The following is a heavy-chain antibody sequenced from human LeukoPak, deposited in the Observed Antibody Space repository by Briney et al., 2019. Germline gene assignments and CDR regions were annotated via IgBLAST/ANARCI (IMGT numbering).Heavy chain of an antibody. J-gene: IGHJ5*02. CDR1: GGTFSSYA. CDR2: IIPIFGTA. V-gene: IGHV1-69*05. Sequence: SVKVSCKASGGTFSSYAISWVRQAPAQGLEWMGRIIPIFGTANYAQKFQGRVTITTDESTSTAYMELSSLRSEDTAVYYCARDKSSGWYNRNWFGPWGQGTLVTVSS. CDR3: ARDKSSGWYNRNWFGP. D-gene: IGHD6-19*01.